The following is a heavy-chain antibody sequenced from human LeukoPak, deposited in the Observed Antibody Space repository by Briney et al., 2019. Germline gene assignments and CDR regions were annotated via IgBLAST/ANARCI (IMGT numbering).Heavy chain of an antibody. Sequence: GGSLRLSCAASGSSFSTHDMSWVRQAPGKGLEWVSAISRSGDGTTYADSVKGRFTISRDNSKNTLFLQMNSLRAEDTAVYYCARAVGQWYFDLWGRGSLVTVSS. CDR3: ARAVGQWYFDL. CDR2: ISRSGDGT. CDR1: GSSFSTHD. J-gene: IGHJ2*01. V-gene: IGHV3-23*01.